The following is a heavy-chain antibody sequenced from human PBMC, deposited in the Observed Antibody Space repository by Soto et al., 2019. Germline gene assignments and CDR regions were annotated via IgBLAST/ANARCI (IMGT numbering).Heavy chain of an antibody. Sequence: SETLSLTCSVSGGSVSSGSHYWSWIRQPPGKGLEWIAYISDTGTTDYNPSLKSRVTISIDMSKNQFSLRLDSVTAADTAVYYCARDRYDNSKSFDAFDVWGQGTMVTVSS. CDR1: GGSVSSGSHY. CDR2: ISDTGTT. J-gene: IGHJ3*01. CDR3: ARDRYDNSKSFDAFDV. D-gene: IGHD3-9*01. V-gene: IGHV4-61*01.